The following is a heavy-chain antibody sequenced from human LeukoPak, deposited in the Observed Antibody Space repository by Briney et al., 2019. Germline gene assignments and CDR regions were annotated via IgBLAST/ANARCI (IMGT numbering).Heavy chain of an antibody. CDR1: GYTFTSYA. Sequence: EASVKVSYKASGYTFTSYAMHWVRQAPGQRLEWMGWINAGNGNTKYSQKFQGRVTITRDTSASTAYMELSSLRSEDTAVYYCAKTFTMVGEKKNGDYFDYWGRETLVTVSS. CDR2: INAGNGNT. CDR3: AKTFTMVGEKKNGDYFDY. D-gene: IGHD3-10*01. V-gene: IGHV1-3*01. J-gene: IGHJ4*02.